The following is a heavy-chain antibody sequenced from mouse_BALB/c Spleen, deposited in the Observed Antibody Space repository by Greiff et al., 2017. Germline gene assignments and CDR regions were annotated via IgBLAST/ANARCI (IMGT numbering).Heavy chain of an antibody. CDR1: GYTFSSYW. V-gene: IGHV1-9*01. Sequence: VQLQQSGAELMKPGASVKISCKATGYTFSSYWIEWVKQRPGHGLEWIGEILPGSGSTNYNEKFKGKATFTADTSSNTAYMQLSSLTSEDSAVYYCARWRIPTWFAYWGQGTLVTVSA. CDR3: ARWRIPTWFAY. CDR2: ILPGSGST. J-gene: IGHJ3*01.